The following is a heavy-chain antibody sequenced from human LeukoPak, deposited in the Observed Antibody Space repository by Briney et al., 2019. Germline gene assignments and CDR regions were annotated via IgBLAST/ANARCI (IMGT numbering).Heavy chain of an antibody. CDR1: VYTFTSYD. J-gene: IGHJ5*02. CDR2: VNPNSGNT. V-gene: IGHV1-8*01. Sequence: GASVKVSCKASVYTFTSYDINWVRQATGQGLEWMGWVNPNSGNTGYAQKFQGRVTMTRNTSISTAYMELSSLRSEDTAVYYCARGIVRRLWFGELLKGGSRNWFDPWGQGTLVTVSS. D-gene: IGHD3-10*01. CDR3: ARGIVRRLWFGELLKGGSRNWFDP.